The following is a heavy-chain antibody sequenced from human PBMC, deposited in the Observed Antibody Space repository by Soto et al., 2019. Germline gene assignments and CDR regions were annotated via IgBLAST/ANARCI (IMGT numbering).Heavy chain of an antibody. V-gene: IGHV3-66*01. D-gene: IGHD1-1*01. CDR2: IYSGGST. CDR3: ARGCDNPQAHDAFDI. CDR1: GFTVSSNY. Sequence: GGSLRLSCAASGFTVSSNYMSWVRQAPGKGLEWVSVIYSGGSTYYADSVKGRFTISRDNSKNTLYLQMNSLRAEDTAVYYCARGCDNPQAHDAFDIWGQGTMVTVSS. J-gene: IGHJ3*02.